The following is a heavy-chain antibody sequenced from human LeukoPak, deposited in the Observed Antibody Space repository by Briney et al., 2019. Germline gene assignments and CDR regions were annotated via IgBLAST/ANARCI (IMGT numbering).Heavy chain of an antibody. V-gene: IGHV1-2*02. CDR2: INPNSDVT. CDR1: GYTFTGYY. J-gene: IGHJ3*02. D-gene: IGHD3-22*01. CDR3: AREYYYQSSDYYVVLRGAFDI. Sequence: ASVKVSCKASGYTFTGYYMHWVRQAPGQGLEWMGWINPNSDVTNYAQKFQGRVTMTRDTAISTAYMELSSLRSDDTAVYYCAREYYYQSSDYYVVLRGAFDILGQGTTVTRSS.